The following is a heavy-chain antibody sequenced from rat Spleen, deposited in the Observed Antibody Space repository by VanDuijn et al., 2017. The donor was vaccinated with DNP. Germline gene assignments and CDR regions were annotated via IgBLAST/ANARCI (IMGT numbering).Heavy chain of an antibody. Sequence: EVQLVESGGGLVQPGRSLKLSCAASGFTFSAYYVAWVRQAPAKGLEWVAYIGSPAYAPYYGDSVKGRFTISRDNAKSTLYLQMNSLRSEDTATYYCASWAPIAPVSTANYWGQGVMVTVSS. CDR3: ASWAPIAPVSTANY. CDR1: GFTFSAYY. D-gene: IGHD1-2*01. V-gene: IGHV5-22*01. CDR2: IGSPAYAP. J-gene: IGHJ2*01.